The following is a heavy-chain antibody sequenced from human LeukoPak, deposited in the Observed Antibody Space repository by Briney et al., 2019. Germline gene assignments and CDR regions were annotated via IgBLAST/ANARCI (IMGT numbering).Heavy chain of an antibody. CDR3: AKRSGGATTKLYYYYGMDV. CDR2: IGGSGGST. Sequence: GGSLRLSCAASGFTFSSYAMSWVRQAPGKGLEWVSAIGGSGGSTYYADSVKGRFTISRDNSKNTLYLQMNSLRAEDTAVYYCAKRSGGATTKLYYYYGMDVWGQGTTVTVSS. V-gene: IGHV3-23*01. CDR1: GFTFSSYA. J-gene: IGHJ6*02. D-gene: IGHD5-12*01.